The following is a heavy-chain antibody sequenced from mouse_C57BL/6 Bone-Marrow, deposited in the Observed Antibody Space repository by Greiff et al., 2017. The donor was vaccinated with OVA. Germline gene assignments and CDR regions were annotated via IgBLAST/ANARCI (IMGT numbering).Heavy chain of an antibody. Sequence: VKLQQSGAELARPGASVKLSCKASGYTFTSYGISWVKQRTGQGLEWIGEIYPRSGNTYYNEKFKGKATLTADKSSSTAYMELRSLTSEDSAVYFCARGLWLRRGAYWGQGTLVTVSA. D-gene: IGHD2-2*01. CDR3: ARGLWLRRGAY. CDR1: GYTFTSYG. CDR2: IYPRSGNT. V-gene: IGHV1-81*01. J-gene: IGHJ3*01.